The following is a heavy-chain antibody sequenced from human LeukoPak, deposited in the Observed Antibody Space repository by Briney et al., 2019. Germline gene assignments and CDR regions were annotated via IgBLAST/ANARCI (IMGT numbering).Heavy chain of an antibody. J-gene: IGHJ4*02. V-gene: IGHV1-2*02. Sequence: ASVKVSCKASGYTFTGSYMHWVRQASGQGLEWMGVSNLNSGGTNYAQKFQGRVTMTRDTSISSAYMELSRLRSDDTAVYYCARVSDYDILTGYRPYYFDYWGQGTLVTVSS. CDR2: SNLNSGGT. CDR1: GYTFTGSY. D-gene: IGHD3-9*01. CDR3: ARVSDYDILTGYRPYYFDY.